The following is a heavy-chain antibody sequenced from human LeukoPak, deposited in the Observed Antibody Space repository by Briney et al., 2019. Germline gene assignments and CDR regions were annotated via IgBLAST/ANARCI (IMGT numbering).Heavy chain of an antibody. V-gene: IGHV3-30*18. Sequence: GGSLRLSCAAPGFTFSSYGMHWVRQAPGKGLEWVAVISYDGSNKYYADSVKGRFTISRDNSKNTLYLQMNSLRAEDTAVYYCAKDLSSYGSYYYYGMDVWGQGTTVTVSS. CDR3: AKDLSSYGSYYYYGMDV. CDR1: GFTFSSYG. CDR2: ISYDGSNK. D-gene: IGHD5-18*01. J-gene: IGHJ6*02.